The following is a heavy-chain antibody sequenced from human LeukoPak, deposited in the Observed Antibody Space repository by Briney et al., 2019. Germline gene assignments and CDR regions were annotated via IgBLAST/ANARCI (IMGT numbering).Heavy chain of an antibody. V-gene: IGHV5-51*01. J-gene: IGHJ4*02. CDR1: GYSFTNDW. Sequence: GESLKISCKGSGYSFTNDWIGWVRQMPGKGLEWMGIIYPGDSDTRYSPSFQGHITISADKSISTAYLQWSSLKASDTAMYYCARHLLYGSGMVDWGQGTLATVSS. CDR3: ARHLLYGSGMVD. CDR2: IYPGDSDT. D-gene: IGHD3-10*01.